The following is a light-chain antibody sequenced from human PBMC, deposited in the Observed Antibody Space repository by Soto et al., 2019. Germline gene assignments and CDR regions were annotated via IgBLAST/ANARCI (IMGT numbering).Light chain of an antibody. Sequence: QSVLTQPPSASGTPGQRVTISCSGSSSNIGGNTGNWDQQLPGTAPQLVIYSNNQRPSGVPDRFSGSKSGTSASLAISGLQSEDEADYYCVAWDERLTGYVVFGGGRKVSVL. J-gene: IGLJ2*01. CDR1: SSNIGGNT. CDR2: SNN. V-gene: IGLV1-44*01. CDR3: VAWDERLTGYVV.